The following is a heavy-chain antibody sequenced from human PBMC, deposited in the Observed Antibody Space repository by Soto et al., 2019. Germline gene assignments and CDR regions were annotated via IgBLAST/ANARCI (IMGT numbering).Heavy chain of an antibody. V-gene: IGHV4-4*03. CDR2: IYHSGST. CDR3: ARRPAAVDY. Sequence: LRETLSLTCAVSGGSISSSNWSCWVRQPPGKGLEWIGEIYHSGSTNYNPSLKSRVTISVDKSKNQFSLKLSSVTAADTAVYYCARRPAAVDYWGQGTLVTVSS. CDR1: GGSISSSNW. J-gene: IGHJ4*02. D-gene: IGHD6-13*01.